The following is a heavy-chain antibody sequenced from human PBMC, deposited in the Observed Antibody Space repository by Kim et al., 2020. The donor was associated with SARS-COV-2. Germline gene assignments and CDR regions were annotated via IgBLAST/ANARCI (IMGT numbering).Heavy chain of an antibody. CDR3: ARDRGDFWSGQYFDY. Sequence: RLQDRVTMTTDTSTDTAYMELGSLRSYDTAVYYCARDRGDFWSGQYFDYWGQGTLVTVSS. V-gene: IGHV1-18*01. D-gene: IGHD3-3*01. J-gene: IGHJ4*02.